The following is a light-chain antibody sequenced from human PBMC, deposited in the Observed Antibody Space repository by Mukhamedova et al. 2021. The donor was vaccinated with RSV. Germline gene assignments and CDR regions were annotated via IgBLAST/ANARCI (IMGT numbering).Light chain of an antibody. V-gene: IGLV3-21*01. Sequence: GGNKIGTRSVHWYQQKPGQAPVLVIYYDTDRPSGIPDRFSGSNSGNTATLTISRVEAGDEADYFCQVGEGGGAVVLGGGPRLTV. CDR1: KIGTRS. J-gene: IGLJ2*01. CDR3: QVGEGGGAVV. CDR2: YDT.